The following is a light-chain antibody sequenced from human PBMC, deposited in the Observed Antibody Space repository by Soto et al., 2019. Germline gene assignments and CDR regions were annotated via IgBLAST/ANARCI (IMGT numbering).Light chain of an antibody. J-gene: IGLJ3*02. CDR3: CSYAGSGAWV. V-gene: IGLV2-23*01. CDR1: SSDVGSYNA. CDR2: ECN. Sequence: QSVLTQPASVSGSPGQSITISCTGSSSDVGSYNAVSWYQQHPGKAPKLMIYECNKRPSGVSNRFSGSKSGNTASLTISGLQAEDEAAYYCCSYAGSGAWVFGGGTKLTVL.